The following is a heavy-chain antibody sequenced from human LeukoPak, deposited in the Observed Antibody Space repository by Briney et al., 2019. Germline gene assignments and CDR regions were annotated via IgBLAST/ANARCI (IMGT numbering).Heavy chain of an antibody. V-gene: IGHV4-39*07. D-gene: IGHD6-19*01. CDR3: AREDAVSSDDAFDL. J-gene: IGHJ3*01. CDR1: DGSINTISDY. CDR2: VYYTGST. Sequence: SETLSLTCSVSDGSINTISDYWGWVRQPPGKGLEWIGSVYYTGSTYYNAPFKSRVTISIDTSKNQFSLSLSAVTAADTAMYYCAREDAVSSDDAFDLWGQGTMVTVS.